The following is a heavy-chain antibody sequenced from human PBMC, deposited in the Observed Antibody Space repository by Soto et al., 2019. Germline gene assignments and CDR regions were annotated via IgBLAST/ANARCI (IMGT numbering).Heavy chain of an antibody. D-gene: IGHD3-3*01. Sequence: PGGSLRLSCAASGFTLGTYAMSWVCQAPGKGLEWVSSISGSDGTTYYADSVKGRFSISRDKSKNTLYLQMNSLRAEDTAIYYCAKLDFWNSYYGLDVWGQGTTVTVSS. CDR3: AKLDFWNSYYGLDV. V-gene: IGHV3-23*01. CDR1: GFTLGTYA. J-gene: IGHJ6*02. CDR2: ISGSDGTT.